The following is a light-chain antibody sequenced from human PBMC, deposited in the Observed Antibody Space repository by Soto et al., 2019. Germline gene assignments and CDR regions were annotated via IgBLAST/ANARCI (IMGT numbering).Light chain of an antibody. CDR1: QSINRY. Sequence: DIQMTQSPSSLSASVGDRVTITCRASQSINRYLNWYQQKPGKAPKLLIYAASSLQSGVPSRFSGSGSGTDFTLTISSLQPEDFATYYCQQSSSTPRTFGQGTKVEIK. J-gene: IGKJ2*01. CDR2: AAS. V-gene: IGKV1-39*01. CDR3: QQSSSTPRT.